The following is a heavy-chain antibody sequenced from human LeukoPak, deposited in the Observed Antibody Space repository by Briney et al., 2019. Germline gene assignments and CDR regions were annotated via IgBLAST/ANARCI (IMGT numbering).Heavy chain of an antibody. CDR3: ARDGYCSSTSCLAPFDI. Sequence: GGSLRLSCAASGFTFSSYWMSWVRQAPGEGLEWVANIKQDGSEKYYVDSVKGRFTISRDNAKNSLYLQMNSLRAEDTAVYYCARDGYCSSTSCLAPFDIWGQGTMVTVSS. D-gene: IGHD2-2*03. CDR1: GFTFSSYW. J-gene: IGHJ3*02. CDR2: IKQDGSEK. V-gene: IGHV3-7*01.